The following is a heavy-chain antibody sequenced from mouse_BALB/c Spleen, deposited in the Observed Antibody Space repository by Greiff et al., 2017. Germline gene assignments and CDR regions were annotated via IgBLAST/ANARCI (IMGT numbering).Heavy chain of an antibody. V-gene: IGHV5-6*02. CDR2: ISSGGSYT. D-gene: IGHD1-2*01. J-gene: IGHJ4*01. CDR1: GFTFSSYG. CDR3: TRRFTTAKDYAMDY. Sequence: DVKLVESGGDLVKPGGSLKLSCAASGFTFSSYGLSWVRQTPDKRLEWVATISSGGSYTYYPDSVKGRFTISRDNAKNTLYLQMSSLKSEDTAMYYCTRRFTTAKDYAMDYWGQGTSVTVSS.